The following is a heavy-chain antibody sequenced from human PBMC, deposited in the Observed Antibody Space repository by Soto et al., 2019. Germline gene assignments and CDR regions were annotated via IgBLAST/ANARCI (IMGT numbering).Heavy chain of an antibody. CDR1: GYTFTSYA. D-gene: IGHD4-17*01. Sequence: ASVKVSCKASGYTFTSYAMHWVRQAPGQRLEWMGWINAGKGNTKYSQKFQGRVTMTTETSTSAAYMELRSLRSDDTAVYYCARDLLTTVTTAPDAFDSWGQGKMVTVSS. CDR3: ARDLLTTVTTAPDAFDS. J-gene: IGHJ3*02. V-gene: IGHV1-3*01. CDR2: INAGKGNT.